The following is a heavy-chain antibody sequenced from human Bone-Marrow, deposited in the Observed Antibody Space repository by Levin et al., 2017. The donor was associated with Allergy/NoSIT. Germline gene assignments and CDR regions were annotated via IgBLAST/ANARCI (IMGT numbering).Heavy chain of an antibody. CDR2: ISGSGGST. V-gene: IGHV3-23*01. Sequence: GGSLRLSCAASGFTFSSYAMSWVRQAPGKGLEWVSAISGSGGSTYYADSVKGRFTISRDNSKNTLYLQMNSLRAEDTAVYYCAKVKGYSGSYYSRDGGKLDYWGQGTLVTVSS. J-gene: IGHJ4*02. CDR1: GFTFSSYA. CDR3: AKVKGYSGSYYSRDGGKLDY. D-gene: IGHD1-26*01.